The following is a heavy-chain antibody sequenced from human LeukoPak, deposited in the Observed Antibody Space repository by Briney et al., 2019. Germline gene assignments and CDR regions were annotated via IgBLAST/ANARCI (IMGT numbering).Heavy chain of an antibody. CDR1: GLTFNTYA. CDR3: AKGWATVPNDY. Sequence: GGSLRLSCEVSGLTFNTYAMSWFRQAPGRGLNWVSGISGGGNTTYYTDSVKGRFPIYRDNSRNTVYLQMNSLRAEDTAVYFCAKGWATVPNDYWGQGTLVTVSS. D-gene: IGHD4-17*01. CDR2: ISGGGNTT. J-gene: IGHJ4*02. V-gene: IGHV3-23*01.